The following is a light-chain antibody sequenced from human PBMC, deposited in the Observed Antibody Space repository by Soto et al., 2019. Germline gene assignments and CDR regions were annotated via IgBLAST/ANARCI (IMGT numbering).Light chain of an antibody. CDR3: QQRNNWPVYT. Sequence: EIVLTQSPATLSLSPGERATLSCRASQSVTNYLAWYQQKPGRAPRLLIYEASNRATGIPARFSGSGSGTDFTLTISSLEPEDFAVYYCQQRNNWPVYTFGQGTKLEIK. CDR2: EAS. J-gene: IGKJ2*01. V-gene: IGKV3-11*01. CDR1: QSVTNY.